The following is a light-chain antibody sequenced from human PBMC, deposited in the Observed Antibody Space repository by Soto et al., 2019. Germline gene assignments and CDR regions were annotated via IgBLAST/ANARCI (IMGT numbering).Light chain of an antibody. CDR3: QTWDTGISVV. Sequence: QPVLTQSPSASASLGASVKLTCTLSSGHSNYAIAWHQQQPEKGPRYLMKLNNDGSHSKGDGIPDRFSGSSSGAERYLTISSLQSEDASDYYCQTWDTGISVVFGGGNKLTVL. V-gene: IGLV4-69*01. J-gene: IGLJ2*01. CDR2: LNNDGSH. CDR1: SGHSNYA.